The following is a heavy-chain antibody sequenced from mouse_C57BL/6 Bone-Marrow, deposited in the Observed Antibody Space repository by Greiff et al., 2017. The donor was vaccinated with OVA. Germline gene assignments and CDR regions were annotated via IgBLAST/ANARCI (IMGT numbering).Heavy chain of an antibody. V-gene: IGHV2-3*01. D-gene: IGHD3-2*02. Sequence: VMLVESGPGLVAPSQSLSITCTVSGFSLTSYGVSWVRQPPGTGLEWLGVIWGDGSTNYHSALLSRLSISKDNSKSQVILKLNSLQTDDTATYYCAKQDSSGRFDYWGQGTTLTVSS. CDR2: IWGDGST. CDR3: AKQDSSGRFDY. CDR1: GFSLTSYG. J-gene: IGHJ2*01.